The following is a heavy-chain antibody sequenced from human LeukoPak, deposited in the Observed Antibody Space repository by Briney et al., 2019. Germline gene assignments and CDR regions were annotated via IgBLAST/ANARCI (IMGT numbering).Heavy chain of an antibody. CDR3: ATRRDGYNPMFFDY. V-gene: IGHV1-18*01. J-gene: IGHJ4*02. CDR1: GYTFTSYG. CDR2: ISAYNGNT. D-gene: IGHD5-24*01. Sequence: ASVKVSCKASGYTFTSYGISWVRQAPGQGLEWMGWISAYNGNTNYAQKLQGRVTMTTDTSTSTAYMELRSLRSEDTAVYYCATRRDGYNPMFFDYWGQGTLVTVSS.